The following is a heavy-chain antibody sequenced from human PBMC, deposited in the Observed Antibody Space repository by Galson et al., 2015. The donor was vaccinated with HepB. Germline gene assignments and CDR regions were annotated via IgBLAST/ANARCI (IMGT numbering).Heavy chain of an antibody. D-gene: IGHD3-9*01. CDR3: AKSPGYWSFDS. J-gene: IGHJ4*02. CDR1: GGPIDGTTFY. Sequence: LSLTCTVSGGPIDGTTFYWGWIRQTPGKGLEWIASTYFNGNSYESPSLRSRVSIFVDPSRNEFSIKLRSVTAADTAVYYCAKSPGYWSFDSWAQGTLVTVSS. V-gene: IGHV4-39*01. CDR2: TYFNGNS.